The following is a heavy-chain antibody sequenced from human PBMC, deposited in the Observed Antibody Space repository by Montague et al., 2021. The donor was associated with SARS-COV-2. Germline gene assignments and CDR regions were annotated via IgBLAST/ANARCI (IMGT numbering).Heavy chain of an antibody. CDR2: IYYGGST. CDR3: ARLLRSCTNGVCRTYYYYAMDF. D-gene: IGHD2-8*01. J-gene: IGHJ6*02. V-gene: IGHV4-59*01. CDR1: GGSISGYY. Sequence: SETLSLTCTVSGGSISGYYWGWIRQPQGKGLEWVGYIYYGGSTKYNPFLARRVTVSVDRSKNQVSLKLSSVTAADTAVYYCARLLRSCTNGVCRTYYYYAMDFWGQGITVTVSS.